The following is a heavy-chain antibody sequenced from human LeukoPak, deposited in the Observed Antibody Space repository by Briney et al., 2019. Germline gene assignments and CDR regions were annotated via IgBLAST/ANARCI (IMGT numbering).Heavy chain of an antibody. CDR3: AREWNSSSRLDAFDI. J-gene: IGHJ3*02. Sequence: PGGSLRLSCAASGFTFSSYAMHWVRQAPGKGLEWVAVISYDGSNKYYADSVKGRFTISRDNSKNTLYLQMNSLRAEDTAVYYCAREWNSSSRLDAFDIWGQGTMVTVSS. CDR1: GFTFSSYA. D-gene: IGHD6-13*01. V-gene: IGHV3-30-3*01. CDR2: ISYDGSNK.